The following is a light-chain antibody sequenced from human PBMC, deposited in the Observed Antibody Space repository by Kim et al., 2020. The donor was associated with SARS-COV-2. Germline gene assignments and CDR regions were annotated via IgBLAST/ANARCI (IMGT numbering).Light chain of an antibody. CDR3: QQRGNWPLT. J-gene: IGKJ5*01. V-gene: IGKV3-11*01. CDR2: DTS. Sequence: PGERATLSCRASQSISSFLSWYQQKPGQAPRLLIYDTSNRATGIPARFSGGGSGTDFTLTITSLEPEDFAVYYCQQRGNWPLTFGQGTRLEIK. CDR1: QSISSF.